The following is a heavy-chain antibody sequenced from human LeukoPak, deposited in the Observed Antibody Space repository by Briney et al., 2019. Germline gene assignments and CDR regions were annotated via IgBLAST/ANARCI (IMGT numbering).Heavy chain of an antibody. Sequence: SETLSLTCTVSGGSISSYYWSWIRQPPGKGLEWIGYIYYSGSTNYNPSLKSRVTISVDTSKNQFSLKLSSMTAADTAVYYCAREGWYGDYGILGAFDIWGQGTVVTVSS. D-gene: IGHD4-17*01. CDR1: GGSISSYY. CDR2: IYYSGST. J-gene: IGHJ3*02. V-gene: IGHV4-59*01. CDR3: AREGWYGDYGILGAFDI.